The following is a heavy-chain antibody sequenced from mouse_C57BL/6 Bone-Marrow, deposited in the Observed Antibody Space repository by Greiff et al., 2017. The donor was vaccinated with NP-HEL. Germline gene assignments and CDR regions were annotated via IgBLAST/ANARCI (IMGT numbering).Heavy chain of an antibody. CDR2: IDPSDSYT. CDR1: GYTFTSYW. V-gene: IGHV1-50*01. Sequence: VQLQQSGAELVKPGASVKLSCKASGYTFTSYWMQWVKQRPGQGLEWIGEIDPSDSYTNYNQKFKGKATLTVDTSSSTAYMQLSSLASEDSAVYYCARYWYFDVWGTGTTVTVSS. J-gene: IGHJ1*03. CDR3: ARYWYFDV.